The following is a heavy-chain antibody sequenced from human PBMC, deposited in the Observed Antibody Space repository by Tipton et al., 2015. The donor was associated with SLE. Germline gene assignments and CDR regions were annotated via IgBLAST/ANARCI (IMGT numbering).Heavy chain of an antibody. CDR1: GFTFGDDG. D-gene: IGHD1-26*01. CDR2: ITYDGSYQ. Sequence: RSLRLSCTGSGFTFGDDGLSWVRQAPGKGLEWVALITYDGSYQYYAGSVRGRFTISRDNSRNTLHLQMNSLRGDDTAIYYCVKERTGYYALHWGQGTTVTVSS. CDR3: VKERTGYYALH. J-gene: IGHJ6*02. V-gene: IGHV3-30*18.